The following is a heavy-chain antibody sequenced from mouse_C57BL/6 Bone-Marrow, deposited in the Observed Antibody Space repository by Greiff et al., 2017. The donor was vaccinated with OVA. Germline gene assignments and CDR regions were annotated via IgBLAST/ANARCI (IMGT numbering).Heavy chain of an antibody. CDR3: ARADRWLLRNYAMDY. CDR1: GYTFTSYG. V-gene: IGHV1-81*01. D-gene: IGHD2-3*01. J-gene: IGHJ4*01. CDR2: IYPRSGNT. Sequence: VHLVESGAELARPGASVKLSCKASGYTFTSYGISWVKQRTGQGLEWIGEIYPRSGNTYYNEKFKGKATLTADKSSSTAYMELRSLTSEDSAVYFCARADRWLLRNYAMDYWGQGTSVTVSS.